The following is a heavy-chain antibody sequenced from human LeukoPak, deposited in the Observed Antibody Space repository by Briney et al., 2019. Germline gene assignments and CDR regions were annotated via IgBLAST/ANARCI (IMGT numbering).Heavy chain of an antibody. J-gene: IGHJ4*02. CDR1: GFTFSPYE. CDR2: ISSGRTI. Sequence: GGSLRLSCAASGFTFSPYEMNWVRQAPGKGLEWVSYISSGRTIYYADSVKGRFTISRDNSKNTLYLQMSSLRPEDTAVYYCAKDKGREGDYWGQGNLVTVSS. V-gene: IGHV3-48*03. CDR3: AKDKGREGDY.